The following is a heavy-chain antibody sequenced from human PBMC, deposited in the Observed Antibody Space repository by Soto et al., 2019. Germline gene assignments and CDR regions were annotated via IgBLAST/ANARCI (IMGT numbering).Heavy chain of an antibody. CDR3: VVDAADIVATTWWSY. CDR1: GFAFSSYA. D-gene: IGHD5-12*01. CDR2: ISGSGGST. J-gene: IGHJ4*02. Sequence: GGSLRLSCAASGFAFSSYAMSWVRQAPGKGLEWVSAISGSGGSTYYADSVKGRLTISRDNSKNTLYLQMNSLRAEGPAVYYWVVDAADIVATTWWSYWGQGTLVTVSS. V-gene: IGHV3-23*01.